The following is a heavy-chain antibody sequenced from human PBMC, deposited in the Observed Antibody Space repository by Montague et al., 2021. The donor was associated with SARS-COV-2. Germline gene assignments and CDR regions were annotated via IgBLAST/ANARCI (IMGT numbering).Heavy chain of an antibody. V-gene: IGHV4-39*01. CDR2: IYYSGST. J-gene: IGHJ3*02. Sequence: SETLSLTCTVSGGSISSSSYYWCWIRQPPGKGLEWIGSIYYSGSTYYNPSLKSRVTISVDTSKNQFSLKLSSVTAADTAVYYCASVGDCDDCRNGAFDIWGQGTLVTVSS. CDR1: GGSISSSSYY. D-gene: IGHD3/OR15-3a*01. CDR3: ASVGDCDDCRNGAFDI.